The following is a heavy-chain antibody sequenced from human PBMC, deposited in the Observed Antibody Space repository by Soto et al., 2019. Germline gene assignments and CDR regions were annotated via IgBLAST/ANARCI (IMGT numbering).Heavy chain of an antibody. V-gene: IGHV4-34*01. Sequence: SETLSLTCAVYGGSFSGYYWTWIRQPPGTGLEWIGEINHSGSTNYNPSLKSRVSMSADTSKNQFSMKLSSVTAADTAVYYCARGGWSDNWFVPWXQGTLVT. CDR2: INHSGST. D-gene: IGHD6-19*01. J-gene: IGHJ5*02. CDR3: ARGGWSDNWFVP. CDR1: GGSFSGYY.